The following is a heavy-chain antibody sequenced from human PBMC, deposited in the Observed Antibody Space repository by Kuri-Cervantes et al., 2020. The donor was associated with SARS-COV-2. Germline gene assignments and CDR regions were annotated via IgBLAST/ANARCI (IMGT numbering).Heavy chain of an antibody. V-gene: IGHV3-23*01. D-gene: IGHD4-17*01. CDR1: GFTFSNSA. CDR2: ISDNGATT. J-gene: IGHJ4*02. CDR3: ANSKLPTYGLDY. Sequence: GGSLRLSCAASGFTFSNSAMAWVRQAPGKGMAWVSAISDNGATTNYADSVKGRFTISRDNSRNTLYLQMTSLRAEDTDIYYCANSKLPTYGLDYWGQGTLVTVSS.